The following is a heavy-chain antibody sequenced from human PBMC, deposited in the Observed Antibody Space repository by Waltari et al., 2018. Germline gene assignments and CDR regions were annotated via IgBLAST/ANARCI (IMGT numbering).Heavy chain of an antibody. J-gene: IGHJ5*02. CDR2: INHSGST. CDR3: ARDAGSGYYSWFDP. Sequence: QVQLQQWGAGLLKPSETLSLTCAVYGGSFSGYYWSWIPQPPGKGLEWIGEINHSGSTNYNPSLKSRVTISVDTSKNQFSLKLSSVTAADTAVYYCARDAGSGYYSWFDPWGQGTLVTVSS. CDR1: GGSFSGYY. D-gene: IGHD3-3*01. V-gene: IGHV4-34*01.